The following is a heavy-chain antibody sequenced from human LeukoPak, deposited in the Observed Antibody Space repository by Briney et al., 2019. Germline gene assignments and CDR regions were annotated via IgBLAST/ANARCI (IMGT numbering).Heavy chain of an antibody. CDR2: ISGSGGST. CDR3: AKVWRGNYYDY. Sequence: GGSLRLSCAASGFTFSSYAMSWVRQAPGKGLEWVSAISGSGGSTYYADSVKGRFTISRDNAKNSLYLQMNSLRAEDTAVYYCAKVWRGNYYDYWGQGTLVTVSS. J-gene: IGHJ4*02. D-gene: IGHD1-1*01. V-gene: IGHV3-23*01. CDR1: GFTFSSYA.